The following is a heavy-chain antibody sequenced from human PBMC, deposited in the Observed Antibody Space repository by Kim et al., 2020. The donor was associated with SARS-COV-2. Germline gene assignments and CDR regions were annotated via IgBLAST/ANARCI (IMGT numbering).Heavy chain of an antibody. V-gene: IGHV3-11*01. D-gene: IGHD6-13*01. CDR2: ISSSGSTI. J-gene: IGHJ4*02. Sequence: GGSLRLSCAASGFTFSDYYMNWIRQAPGKGLEWVSYISSSGSTIYYADSVTGRFTISRDNAKNSLYLQMNSLRAEDTAVYYCARTGYSSSWYLFDYWGQGILVTVSS. CDR1: GFTFSDYY. CDR3: ARTGYSSSWYLFDY.